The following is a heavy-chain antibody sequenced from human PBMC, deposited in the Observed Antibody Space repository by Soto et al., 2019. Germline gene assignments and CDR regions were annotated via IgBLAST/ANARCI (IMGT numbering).Heavy chain of an antibody. CDR2: IYYSGST. CDR1: GGSISSGGYY. J-gene: IGHJ4*02. CDR3: AREGGIVGATAADY. D-gene: IGHD1-26*01. Sequence: QVQLQESGPGLVKPSQTLSLTCTVSGGSISSGGYYWSWIRQHPGKGLEWIGYIYYSGSTYYNPSLQGRVTISVDTSKNQFSLKLSSVTAADTAVYYCAREGGIVGATAADYWGQGTLVTVSS. V-gene: IGHV4-31*03.